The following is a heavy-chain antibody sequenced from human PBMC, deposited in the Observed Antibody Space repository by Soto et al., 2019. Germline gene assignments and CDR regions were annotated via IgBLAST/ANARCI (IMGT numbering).Heavy chain of an antibody. V-gene: IGHV1-2*04. CDR3: ARESGLLWFGELAYGMDV. CDR1: GYTFTGYY. J-gene: IGHJ6*02. D-gene: IGHD3-10*01. Sequence: ASVKVSCKASGYTFTGYYMHWVRQAPGQGLEWMGWINPNSGGTNYAQKFQGWVTMTRDTSISTAYMELSRLRSDDTAVYYWARESGLLWFGELAYGMDVWGQGTTGTVSS. CDR2: INPNSGGT.